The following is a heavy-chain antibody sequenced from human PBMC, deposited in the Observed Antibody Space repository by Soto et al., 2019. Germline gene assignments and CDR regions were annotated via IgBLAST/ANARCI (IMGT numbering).Heavy chain of an antibody. V-gene: IGHV3-21*01. Sequence: GPSLRLCCAVSGFPLEKYGMNWVRQAPGKGLEWVSSISFSGDYIYYADSVKGRFTISXXXXXXPXYXQXNXLGIXDTALYFCARATYRWNHDYWGQGTQDTVSS. CDR1: GFPLEKYG. CDR2: ISFSGDYI. D-gene: IGHD1-1*01. J-gene: IGHJ4*02. CDR3: ARATYRWNHDY.